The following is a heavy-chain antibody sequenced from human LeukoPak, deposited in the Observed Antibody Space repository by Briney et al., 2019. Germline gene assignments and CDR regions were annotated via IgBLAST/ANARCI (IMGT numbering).Heavy chain of an antibody. D-gene: IGHD3-22*01. CDR2: INAGNGNT. J-gene: IGHJ4*02. Sequence: ASVKVSCKASGYTFTSYAMHWVRQAPGQRLEWMGWINAGNGNTKYSQKFQGRVTITRDTSASTAYMELSGLRSEDTAVYYCARDRYYYDSSGYPFDYWDQGTLVTVSS. CDR1: GYTFTSYA. V-gene: IGHV1-3*01. CDR3: ARDRYYYDSSGYPFDY.